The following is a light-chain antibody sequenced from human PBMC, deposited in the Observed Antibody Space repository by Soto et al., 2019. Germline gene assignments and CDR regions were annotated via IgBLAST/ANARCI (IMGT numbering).Light chain of an antibody. CDR2: WAS. CDR3: HQYASSQWT. CDR1: QSVPYNPHNKTY. V-gene: IGKV4-1*01. J-gene: IGKJ1*01. Sequence: DIVMTQSPDSLTVSLGERATINCKSSQSVPYNPHNKTYLAWFKQKPGQPPKLLIDWASNRESGVPDRFSGRGSVTDSTLAISSLQAEDVAVSYCHQYASSQWTFGQVTKVEI.